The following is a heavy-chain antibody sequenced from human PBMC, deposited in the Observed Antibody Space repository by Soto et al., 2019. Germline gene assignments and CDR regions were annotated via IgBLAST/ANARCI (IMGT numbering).Heavy chain of an antibody. CDR2: ISYDGSNK. CDR3: TFRSYSYYYYGMDV. J-gene: IGHJ6*02. D-gene: IGHD1-26*01. CDR1: GFTFSSYG. Sequence: QVQLVESGGGVVQPGRSLRLSCAASGFTFSSYGMHWVRQAPGKGLEWVAVISYDGSNKYYADSVKGRFTISRDNSKNTLYLQMNSLRAEDTAVYYCTFRSYSYYYYGMDVWGQGTTVTVSS. V-gene: IGHV3-30*03.